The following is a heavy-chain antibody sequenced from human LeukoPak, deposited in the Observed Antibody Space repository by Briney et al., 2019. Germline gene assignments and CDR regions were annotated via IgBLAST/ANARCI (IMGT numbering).Heavy chain of an antibody. J-gene: IGHJ3*02. Sequence: PSETLSLTCTVSGYSISSGYYWGWIRQPPGKGLEWIGIIYHSGSTYYSPSLKSRVTISLDTSRNQFSLKLNSVTAADTAVYYCAKSNGYGLIDIWGQGTMVTVSS. CDR3: AKSNGYGLIDI. CDR1: GYSISSGYY. CDR2: IYHSGST. V-gene: IGHV4-38-2*02. D-gene: IGHD3-10*01.